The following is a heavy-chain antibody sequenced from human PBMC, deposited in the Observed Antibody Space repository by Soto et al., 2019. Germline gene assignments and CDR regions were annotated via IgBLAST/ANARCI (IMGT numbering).Heavy chain of an antibody. Sequence: SVKVSCKASGGTFSSYAISWVRQAPGQGLEWMGMIIPSCGSTSYAQKFQGRVTITRDTSTSTVYMELSSLRSEDTAVYYCARGSNGNYYYYYYYMDVWGKGTTVTVSS. V-gene: IGHV1-69*04. J-gene: IGHJ6*03. CDR2: IIPSCGST. D-gene: IGHD4-17*01. CDR1: GGTFSSYA. CDR3: ARGSNGNYYYYYYYMDV.